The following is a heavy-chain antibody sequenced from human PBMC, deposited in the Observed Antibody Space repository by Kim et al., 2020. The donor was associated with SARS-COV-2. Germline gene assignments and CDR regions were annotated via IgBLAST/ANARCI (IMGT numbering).Heavy chain of an antibody. Sequence: ASVKVSCKASGYTFTGYYMHWVRQAPGQGLEWMGWINPNSGGTNYAQKFQGKVTMTRDTSISTAYMELSRLRSDDTAVYYCARGGVTTDPGRCDYWGQGTLVTVSS. CDR1: GYTFTGYY. CDR3: ARGGVTTDPGRCDY. D-gene: IGHD4-17*01. J-gene: IGHJ4*02. CDR2: INPNSGGT. V-gene: IGHV1-2*02.